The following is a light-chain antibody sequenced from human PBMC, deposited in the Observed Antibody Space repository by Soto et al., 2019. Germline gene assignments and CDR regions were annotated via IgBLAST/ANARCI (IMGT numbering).Light chain of an antibody. J-gene: IGKJ5*01. V-gene: IGKV3-15*01. CDR1: QSVSSN. Sequence: EIVMTQSPATLSVSPGERATLSCRASQSVSSNLAWYQQKPGQAPRLLIYGASTRATVIPARFSGSGSGTEFTLTISSLQSEDFAGFDCQQYDNWPITFGQGTRLEIK. CDR3: QQYDNWPIT. CDR2: GAS.